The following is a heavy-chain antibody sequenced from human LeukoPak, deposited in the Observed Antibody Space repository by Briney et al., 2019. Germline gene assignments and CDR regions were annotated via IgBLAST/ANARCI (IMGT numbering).Heavy chain of an antibody. CDR3: ARASIAAAGPHDVYDI. J-gene: IGHJ3*02. V-gene: IGHV3-64*01. CDR1: GFTFSSYA. CDR2: IRSDGSET. Sequence: GGSLRLSCAASGFTFSSYAMSWVRQAPGKGLEYVSAIRSDGSETWYRNSVKGRFTISRDNSKKMLYLQMGSLRVEDMAVYYCARASIAAAGPHDVYDIWGRGTMATVSS. D-gene: IGHD6-13*01.